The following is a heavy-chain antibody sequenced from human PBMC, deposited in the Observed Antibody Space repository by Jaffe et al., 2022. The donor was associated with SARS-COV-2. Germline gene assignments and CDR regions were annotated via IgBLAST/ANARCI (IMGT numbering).Heavy chain of an antibody. V-gene: IGHV3-9*01. Sequence: EVQLVESGGGLVQPGRSLRLSCAASGFTFDDYAMHWVRQAPGKGLEWVSGISWNSGNIGYADSVKGRFTISRDIAKSSLYLQMNSLRPEDTALYHCAKDISGGCSSTSCFGGNSYYYMDVWGKGTTVTVSS. J-gene: IGHJ6*03. CDR2: ISWNSGNI. CDR1: GFTFDDYA. D-gene: IGHD2-2*01. CDR3: AKDISGGCSSTSCFGGNSYYYMDV.